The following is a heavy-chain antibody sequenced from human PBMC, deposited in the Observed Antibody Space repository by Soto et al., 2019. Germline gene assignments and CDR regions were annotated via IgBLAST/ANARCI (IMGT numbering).Heavy chain of an antibody. D-gene: IGHD2-15*01. CDR2: IYWDDDK. J-gene: IGHJ4*02. Sequence: QITLNESGPTLVKPTQPLTLTCTFSGFLLSTSGVGVGWIRQPPGKALEWLALIYWDDDKRYSPSLKSRLTITKDTSKNQVVLTTTNMDPVDTATYYCAHVPYCSAGSCYVDYWGQGTLVTVPS. CDR1: GFLLSTSGVG. CDR3: AHVPYCSAGSCYVDY. V-gene: IGHV2-5*02.